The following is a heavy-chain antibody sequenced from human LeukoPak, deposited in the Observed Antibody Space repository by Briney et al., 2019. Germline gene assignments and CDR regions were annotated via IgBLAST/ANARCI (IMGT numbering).Heavy chain of an antibody. CDR3: ARRWVTGSTWYYFDY. CDR1: GYSFTNHL. J-gene: IGHJ4*02. D-gene: IGHD1-7*01. V-gene: IGHV5-51*01. Sequence: AESPKISCKGSGYSFTNHLIGWVRQMPGKGLEWMGLIYPGDSDTRYSPSFQGQVTISVDKSINTASLHWSSLKASDTAIYYCARRWVTGSTWYYFDYWGQGTLVTVSS. CDR2: IYPGDSDT.